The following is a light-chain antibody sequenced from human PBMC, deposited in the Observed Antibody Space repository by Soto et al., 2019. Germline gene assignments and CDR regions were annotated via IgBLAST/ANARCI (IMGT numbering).Light chain of an antibody. Sequence: IVMTPSRCTLDVSXRGRATLFCRASQSVSSNLAWYQQKPGQAPRLLIYGASTRATGIPARFSGSGSGTDFTLTISRLEPEDFAVYYCHQYDSWTFGQGTKVDIK. CDR3: HQYDSWT. V-gene: IGKV3-15*01. CDR1: QSVSSN. J-gene: IGKJ1*01. CDR2: GAS.